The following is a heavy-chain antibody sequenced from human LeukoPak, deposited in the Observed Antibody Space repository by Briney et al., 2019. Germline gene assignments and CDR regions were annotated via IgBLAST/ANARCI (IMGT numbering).Heavy chain of an antibody. V-gene: IGHV4-30-4*01. CDR1: GASISSGTFY. CDR2: IYYSGST. D-gene: IGHD3-10*01. CDR3: ARVDGSGSYYGYRGVLDY. Sequence: PSQTLSLTCTVSGASISSGTFYWSWIRQPPGKGLEWIGYIYYSGSTYFNPSLKSRVTISVDTSKNQFSLKLSSVTAADTAVYYCARVDGSGSYYGYRGVLDYWGQGTLVTVSS. J-gene: IGHJ4*02.